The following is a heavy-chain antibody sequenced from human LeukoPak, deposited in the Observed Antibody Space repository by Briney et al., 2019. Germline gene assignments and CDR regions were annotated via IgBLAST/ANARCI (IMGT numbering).Heavy chain of an antibody. CDR3: ARDRLFGGYYFDY. CDR2: IWYDGSNK. J-gene: IGHJ4*02. CDR1: GFTFSSYG. Sequence: GGSLRLSCAASGFTFSSYGVHWVRQAPGKGLEWVAVIWYDGSNKYYADSVKGRFTISRDNSKNTLYLQMNSLRAEDTAVYYCARDRLFGGYYFDYWGQGTLVTVSS. D-gene: IGHD3-22*01. V-gene: IGHV3-33*01.